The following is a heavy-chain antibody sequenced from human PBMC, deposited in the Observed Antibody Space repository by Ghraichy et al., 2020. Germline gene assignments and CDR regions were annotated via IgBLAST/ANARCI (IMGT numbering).Heavy chain of an antibody. CDR2: INHSGST. J-gene: IGHJ4*02. CDR3: ARLRRYYGIFDY. CDR1: GGSFSGYY. V-gene: IGHV4-34*01. D-gene: IGHD3-10*01. Sequence: SETLSLTCAVYGGSFSGYYWSWIRQPPGKGLEWIGEINHSGSTNYNPSLKSRVTISVDTSKNQFSLKLSSVTAADTAVYYCARLRRYYGIFDYWGQGTLVTVSS.